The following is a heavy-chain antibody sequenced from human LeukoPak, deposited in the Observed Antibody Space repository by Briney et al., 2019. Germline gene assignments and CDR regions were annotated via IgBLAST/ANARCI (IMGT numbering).Heavy chain of an antibody. J-gene: IGHJ3*02. CDR1: GYSFTSYW. Sequence: KSGESLKISCKGTGYSFTSYWIGWVRQMPGKGLEWMGIIYPGDSDTRYSPSFQGQVTISADKSISTAYLQWSSLKASDTAMYYCARAIGVLLWFGELLSRPSPGAFDIWGQGTMVTVSS. V-gene: IGHV5-51*01. CDR3: ARAIGVLLWFGELLSRPSPGAFDI. D-gene: IGHD3-10*01. CDR2: IYPGDSDT.